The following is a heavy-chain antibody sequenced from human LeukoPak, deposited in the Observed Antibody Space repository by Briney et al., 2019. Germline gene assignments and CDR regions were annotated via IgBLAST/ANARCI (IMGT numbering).Heavy chain of an antibody. V-gene: IGHV3-33*08. Sequence: GGSLRLSCVVSGFTLNSHWMNWVRQAPGKGLEWVAVIWSDGSYKYYADSVKGRFTISRDFSKNTLYLQMNSLRAEDTAVYYCAREYINYVQDYWGQGTLVTVSS. D-gene: IGHD4-11*01. CDR2: IWSDGSYK. J-gene: IGHJ4*02. CDR3: AREYINYVQDY. CDR1: GFTLNSHW.